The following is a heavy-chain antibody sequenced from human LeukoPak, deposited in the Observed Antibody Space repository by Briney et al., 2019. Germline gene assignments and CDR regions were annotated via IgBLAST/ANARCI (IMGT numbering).Heavy chain of an antibody. CDR3: ARRRRQPDATWFDP. CDR1: GDSISSGDFY. J-gene: IGHJ5*02. Sequence: SETLSLTCTVSGDSISSGDFYWSWISQPPGKGLEWVGYIYYSESTYYNPSLKSRPVISVDTSKNQFSLKLSSVTAADTAVYYCARRRRQPDATWFDPWGQGTLVTVSS. D-gene: IGHD1-26*01. CDR2: IYYSEST. V-gene: IGHV4-30-4*01.